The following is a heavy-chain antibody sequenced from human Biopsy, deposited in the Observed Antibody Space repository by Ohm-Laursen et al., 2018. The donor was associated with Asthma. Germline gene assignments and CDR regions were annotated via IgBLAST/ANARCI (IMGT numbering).Heavy chain of an antibody. CDR2: ISVYNGNT. J-gene: IGHJ6*02. CDR3: ARAVDYSHYYGIDV. D-gene: IGHD3-10*01. CDR1: GYTFNSAG. V-gene: IGHV1-18*01. Sequence: ASVKVSCKTSGYTFNSAGITWVRQAPGQGLEWMGWISVYNGNTQVAQKLQDRVTVITDTSTSTAYMELRSLRSDDTAVYFCARAVDYSHYYGIDVWGQGTTVTVS.